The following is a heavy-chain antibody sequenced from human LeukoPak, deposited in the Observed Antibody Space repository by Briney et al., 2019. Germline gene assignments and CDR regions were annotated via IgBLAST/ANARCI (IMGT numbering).Heavy chain of an antibody. D-gene: IGHD6-6*01. J-gene: IGHJ4*02. Sequence: PGGSLRLSCVGSGFTISNYWMHWIRHAPGTGLVWVSRIHPDGSITTYADSVKGRFTISGDNAKNTLYLQMNSLRAEDTAVYYCARVGSSSSLGFDYWGQGTLVTVSS. V-gene: IGHV3-74*03. CDR3: ARVGSSSSLGFDY. CDR1: GFTISNYW. CDR2: IHPDGSIT.